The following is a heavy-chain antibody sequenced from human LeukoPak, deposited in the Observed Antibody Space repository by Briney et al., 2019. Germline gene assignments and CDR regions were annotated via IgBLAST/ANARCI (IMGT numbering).Heavy chain of an antibody. CDR1: GFTFNNYA. J-gene: IGHJ6*02. CDR2: ISYDGSNE. Sequence: GGSLRLSCAASGFTFNNYAMHWVRQAPGKGLEWVALISYDGSNEYYADSVKGRLTISRDNAKNSLYLQMNSLRAEDTAVYYCARDPTPRYCSGGSCYTHYGMDVWGQGTTVTVSS. V-gene: IGHV3-30*07. D-gene: IGHD2-15*01. CDR3: ARDPTPRYCSGGSCYTHYGMDV.